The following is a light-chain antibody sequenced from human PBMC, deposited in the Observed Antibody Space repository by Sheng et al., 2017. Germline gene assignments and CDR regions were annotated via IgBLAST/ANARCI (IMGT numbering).Light chain of an antibody. CDR2: DAS. CDR1: QDIYNY. Sequence: DIQMTQSPSSLSASVGDRVTITCQASQDIYNYLNWYQHKAGKAPKLLIYDASHLERGVPSRFSGRGSGTGFTFTISSLQPEDFATYSCQQTYNIPYTFGQGTKLEIK. J-gene: IGKJ2*01. CDR3: QQTYNIPYT. V-gene: IGKV1-33*01.